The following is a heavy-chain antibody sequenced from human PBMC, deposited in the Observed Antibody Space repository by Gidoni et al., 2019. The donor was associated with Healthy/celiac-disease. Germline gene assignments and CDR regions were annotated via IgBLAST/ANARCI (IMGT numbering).Heavy chain of an antibody. CDR1: GCTFSSYD. Sequence: EVQLVESGGGLVHPGVSLILSCAASGCTFSSYDMHWVSQATGKGLECVSVIGTAGDSYYPCSVKARCTISRENAKNSLSLQRNRQRAGDTAVYYCARESIAARGLYYCGQGTLVTVSS. CDR2: IGTAGDS. D-gene: IGHD6-6*01. CDR3: ARESIAARGLYY. J-gene: IGHJ4*02. V-gene: IGHV3-13*01.